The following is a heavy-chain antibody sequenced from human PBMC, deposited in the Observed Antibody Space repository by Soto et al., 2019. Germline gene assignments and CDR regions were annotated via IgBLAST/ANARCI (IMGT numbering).Heavy chain of an antibody. CDR1: GYTFTNYG. D-gene: IGHD5-12*01. Sequence: QVQLVQSGVDVKMPGASVKLSCKTYGYTFTNYGVTWVRQVSGQGLEWIGWVSGYNRNTNYAQKFEDRVIMTTDTSTNTAHMELRNLGSDDTAVYFCAKSPRGEMATDWGQGTLVTVSS. J-gene: IGHJ4*02. V-gene: IGHV1-18*01. CDR2: VSGYNRNT. CDR3: AKSPRGEMATD.